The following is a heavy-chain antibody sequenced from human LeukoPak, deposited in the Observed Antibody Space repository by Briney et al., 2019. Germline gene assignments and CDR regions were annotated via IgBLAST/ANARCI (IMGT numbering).Heavy chain of an antibody. D-gene: IGHD6-6*01. CDR2: IIPILGIA. CDR3: AILYHSSSSVWAGG. J-gene: IGHJ4*02. V-gene: IGHV1-69*04. CDR1: GGTFSSSA. Sequence: SVKVSREASGGTFSSSAISGVPQAPGQGLEWRGRIIPILGIADYAQKFQGRGTITADKSTSTAYMGRSSLRSEGTAVYDCAILYHSSSSVWAGGWGQGTLVTVSS.